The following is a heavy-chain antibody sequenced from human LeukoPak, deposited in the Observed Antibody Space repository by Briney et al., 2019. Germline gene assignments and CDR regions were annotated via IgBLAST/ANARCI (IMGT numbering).Heavy chain of an antibody. J-gene: IGHJ6*03. CDR3: ARGVVVVPAAGYYYYYYMDV. Sequence: SVKVSCKASGGTFSSYAISWVRQAPGQGLEWMGGIIPIFGTANYAQKLQGRVTITADESTSTAYMELSSLRSEDTAVYYCARGVVVVPAAGYYYYYYMDVWGKGTTVTVSS. CDR1: GGTFSSYA. CDR2: IIPIFGTA. D-gene: IGHD2-2*01. V-gene: IGHV1-69*13.